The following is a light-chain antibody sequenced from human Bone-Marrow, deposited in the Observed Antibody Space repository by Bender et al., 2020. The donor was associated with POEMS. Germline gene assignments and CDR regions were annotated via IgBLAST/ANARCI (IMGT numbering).Light chain of an antibody. Sequence: QSALTQPASVSGSPGQSITISCTGTSSDVGSYNLVSWYQQHPGKAPKLVIYEDSERPSGVSNRFSGSKSGNTASLTISGLQAEDEADYYCCSYAGSSTFVFGGGTKLTVL. J-gene: IGLJ2*01. CDR2: EDS. CDR1: SSDVGSYNL. V-gene: IGLV2-23*02. CDR3: CSYAGSSTFV.